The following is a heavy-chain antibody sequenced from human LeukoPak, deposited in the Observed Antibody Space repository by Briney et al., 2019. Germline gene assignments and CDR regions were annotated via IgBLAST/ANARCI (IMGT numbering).Heavy chain of an antibody. CDR2: MNPNSGNT. CDR3: ARASGEPYYYGMDV. D-gene: IGHD7-27*01. CDR1: GYTFTSYD. Sequence: ASAKVSCKASGYTFTSYDINWVRQATGQELEWMGWMNPNSGNTGYAQKFQGRVTMTRNTSISTAYMELSSLRSEDTAVYYCARASGEPYYYGMDVWGQGTTVTVSS. J-gene: IGHJ6*02. V-gene: IGHV1-8*01.